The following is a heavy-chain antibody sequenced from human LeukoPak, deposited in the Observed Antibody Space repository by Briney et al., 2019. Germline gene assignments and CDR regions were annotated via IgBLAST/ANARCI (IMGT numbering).Heavy chain of an antibody. CDR3: ARVGGLVAAGMSHFDY. V-gene: IGHV3-7*01. Sequence: GGSLRLSCAASGFTFSSYWMSWVRQAPGKGLEWVANIKQDGSEKYYVDSVKGRFTISRDNAKNSLYLQMNSLRAEDTAVYYCARVGGLVAAGMSHFDYWGQGTLVTVSS. CDR1: GFTFSSYW. J-gene: IGHJ4*02. D-gene: IGHD6-19*01. CDR2: IKQDGSEK.